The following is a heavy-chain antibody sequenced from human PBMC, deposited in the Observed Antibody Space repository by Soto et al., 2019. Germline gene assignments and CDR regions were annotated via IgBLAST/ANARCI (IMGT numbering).Heavy chain of an antibody. CDR3: ARAPKVSGSAQTRPDF. J-gene: IGHJ4*02. V-gene: IGHV4-34*01. Sequence: SETLSLTCSLYSGSLSGYYWSWIRQPPGKGLEWIGEISPSGTTNYSPSLKSRVSISVDTSKDQFSLNLTSLTAADTAVYYCARAPKVSGSAQTRPDFWGQGSLVTVSS. D-gene: IGHD6-6*01. CDR2: ISPSGTT. CDR1: SGSLSGYY.